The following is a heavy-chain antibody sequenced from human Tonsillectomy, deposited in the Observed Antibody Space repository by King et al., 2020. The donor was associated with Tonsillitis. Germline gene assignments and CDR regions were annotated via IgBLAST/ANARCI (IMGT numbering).Heavy chain of an antibody. Sequence: QLQESGPGLVKPSETLSLTCTVSGGSISSYYWSWIRQSPGKGLEWIGYIYYSGSTNYNPSLKSRVTISVHTSKNQFSLKVSSVTAADTAVYYCARDVGRQYGSGSFNWFDPCGQGTLVTVSS. CDR1: GGSISSYY. V-gene: IGHV4-59*01. CDR2: IYYSGST. J-gene: IGHJ5*02. CDR3: ARDVGRQYGSGSFNWFDP. D-gene: IGHD3-10*01.